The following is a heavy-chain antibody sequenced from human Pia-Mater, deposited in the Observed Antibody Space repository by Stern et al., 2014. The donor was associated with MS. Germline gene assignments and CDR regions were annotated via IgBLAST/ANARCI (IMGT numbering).Heavy chain of an antibody. D-gene: IGHD6-25*01. Sequence: EVQLEESGGRLVKPGESLTISCAASGFPFDTYTMHWVRQSPGRGLEWISSISTESSYINYADSVKGRFTISRDNANNSLYLQMNSLRPEDTAVYYCARRAGGLIAAGSLGYWGQGILVTVSS. CDR3: ARRAGGLIAAGSLGY. CDR1: GFPFDTYT. V-gene: IGHV3-21*01. CDR2: ISTESSYI. J-gene: IGHJ4*02.